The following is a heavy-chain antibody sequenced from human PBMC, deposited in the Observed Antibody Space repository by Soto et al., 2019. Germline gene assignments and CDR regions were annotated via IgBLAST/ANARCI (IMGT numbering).Heavy chain of an antibody. CDR2: ISSAGNIE. CDR1: GFTFSSYA. J-gene: IGHJ5*02. D-gene: IGHD4-17*01. CDR3: ARPGPTVSLFSWFDP. Sequence: QVQLVESGGGVVQPGRSLRLSCAASGFTFSSYAMHWVRQAPGKGLEWVAAISSAGNIEYYGASVKGRFTISRDSSKNTLYLQMSSLRVEDTAVYFCARPGPTVSLFSWFDPWGQGTLVTVSS. V-gene: IGHV3-30*04.